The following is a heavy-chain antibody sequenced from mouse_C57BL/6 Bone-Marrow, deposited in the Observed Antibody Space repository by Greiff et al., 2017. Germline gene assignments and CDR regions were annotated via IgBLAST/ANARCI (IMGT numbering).Heavy chain of an antibody. V-gene: IGHV1-59*01. Sequence: VQLQQPGAELVRPGTSVKLSCKASGYTFTSYWMHWVKQRPGQGLEWIGVIDPSDSYTNSNQKFKGKATLTVDTSSSTAYMQLSSLTSEDSAVYYCATYVYYAMYYWGQGTAVTVTA. J-gene: IGHJ4*01. D-gene: IGHD6-5*01. CDR3: ATYVYYAMYY. CDR1: GYTFTSYW. CDR2: IDPSDSYT.